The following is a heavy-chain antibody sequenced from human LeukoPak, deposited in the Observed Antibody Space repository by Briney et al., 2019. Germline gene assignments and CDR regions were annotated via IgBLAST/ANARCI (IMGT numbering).Heavy chain of an antibody. J-gene: IGHJ4*02. CDR3: ARDGIQLWTGAFDY. CDR1: AFTFRSYA. V-gene: IGHV3-48*02. D-gene: IGHD5-18*01. CDR2: IRSSSSTI. Sequence: GGSLRLSCAASAFTFRSYAMSWVRQAPGKGLEWVSYIRSSSSTIYYADSVKGRFTISRDNAKNSLYLQMNSLRDEDTAVYYCARDGIQLWTGAFDYWGQGTLVTVSS.